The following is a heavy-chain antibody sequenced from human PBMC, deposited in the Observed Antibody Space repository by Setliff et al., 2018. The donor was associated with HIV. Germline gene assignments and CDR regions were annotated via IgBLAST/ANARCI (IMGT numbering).Heavy chain of an antibody. V-gene: IGHV1-3*01. CDR2: INAGNGNT. J-gene: IGHJ6*04. D-gene: IGHD3-10*01. Sequence: ASVKVSCKASGYTFTSYAMHWVRQAPGQRLEWMGWINAGNGNTKYSQKFQGRVTITRDTSASTAYMELSSLTSEDTGVYYCASGKGVGGVIITGGLDVWGKGTTVTVSS. CDR1: GYTFTSYA. CDR3: ASGKGVGGVIITGGLDV.